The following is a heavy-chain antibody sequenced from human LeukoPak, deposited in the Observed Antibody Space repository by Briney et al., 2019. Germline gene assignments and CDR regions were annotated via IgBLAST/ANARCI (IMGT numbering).Heavy chain of an antibody. CDR2: IYYSGST. V-gene: IGHV4-59*04. Sequence: SETLSLTCTVSGGSISSYYWSWIRQPPGKGLEWIGYIYYSGSTYYNPSLKSRVTISVDTSKNQFSLKLSSVTAADTAVYYCARENWTGSSSSNYFDYWGQGTLVTVSS. D-gene: IGHD6-6*01. CDR3: ARENWTGSSSSNYFDY. J-gene: IGHJ4*02. CDR1: GGSISSYY.